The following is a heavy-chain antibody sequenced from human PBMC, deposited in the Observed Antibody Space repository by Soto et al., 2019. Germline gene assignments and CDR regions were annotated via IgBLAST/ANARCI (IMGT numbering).Heavy chain of an antibody. J-gene: IGHJ6*02. CDR3: AREGVRGVLYYYGMDV. CDR2: IKQDGSEK. D-gene: IGHD2-2*01. Sequence: PGGSLRLSCAASGFTFSSYWMSWVRQAPGKGLEWVANIKQDGSEKYYVDSVKGRFTISRDNAKNSLYLQMNSLRAEDTAVYYCAREGVRGVLYYYGMDVWGQGTTVTVSS. V-gene: IGHV3-7*01. CDR1: GFTFSSYW.